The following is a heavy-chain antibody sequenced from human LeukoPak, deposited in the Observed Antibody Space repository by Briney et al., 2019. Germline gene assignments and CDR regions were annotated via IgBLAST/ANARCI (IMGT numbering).Heavy chain of an antibody. CDR2: ISRNGGST. Sequence: PGGSLRLSCSASGFTFNSYPVHRVRQAPEKGLEYVSGISRNGGSTYYADSVKGRFTISRDNSKNTLYLQMSSLRAEDTAVYYCVKESGFMVAPNSAFDFWGQGTMVTVSS. D-gene: IGHD4/OR15-4a*01. V-gene: IGHV3-64D*06. J-gene: IGHJ3*01. CDR3: VKESGFMVAPNSAFDF. CDR1: GFTFNSYP.